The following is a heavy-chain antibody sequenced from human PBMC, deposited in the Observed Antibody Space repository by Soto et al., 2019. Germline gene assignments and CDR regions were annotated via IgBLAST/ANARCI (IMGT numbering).Heavy chain of an antibody. CDR1: GGTFSSYT. V-gene: IGHV1-69*02. Sequence: QVQLVQSGAEVKKPGSSVKVSCKASGGTFSSYTISWVRQAPGQGLERMGRIIPILGIANYEQKVQGRVTTAADKSTSTAYMELSSLRSEDTAVYYCAMEYCSSTSCYRDYWGQGTLVTVSS. CDR2: IIPILGIA. CDR3: AMEYCSSTSCYRDY. D-gene: IGHD2-2*02. J-gene: IGHJ4*02.